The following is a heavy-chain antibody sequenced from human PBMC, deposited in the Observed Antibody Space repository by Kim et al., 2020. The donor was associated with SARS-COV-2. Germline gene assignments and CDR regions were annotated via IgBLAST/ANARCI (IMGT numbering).Heavy chain of an antibody. D-gene: IGHD1-1*01. V-gene: IGHV3-21*01. Sequence: GGSLRLSCVASGFIFSSYTMSWVRQAPGKGLEWVSSISTTGDSVNYADSLRGRFTISRDNAKNSLYLQMNSLRVEDSAVYYCAKDQYNDAFDIWGQGTMVT. J-gene: IGHJ3*02. CDR3: AKDQYNDAFDI. CDR2: ISTTGDSV. CDR1: GFIFSSYT.